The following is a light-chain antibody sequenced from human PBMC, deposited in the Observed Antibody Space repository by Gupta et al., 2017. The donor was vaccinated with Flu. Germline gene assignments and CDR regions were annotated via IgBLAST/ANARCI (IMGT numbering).Light chain of an antibody. CDR3: HQYGTSPLFA. J-gene: IGKJ3*01. CDR2: GAS. V-gene: IGKV3-20*01. CDR1: QSISSSY. Sequence: TLSLSPGERATLFCRASQSISSSYLAWYQQKPGQAPRLLIYGASSRATGIPDRFSGSGSGTDFTLTISSLEAEDFAVYYCHQYGTSPLFAFGPGTKVDIQ.